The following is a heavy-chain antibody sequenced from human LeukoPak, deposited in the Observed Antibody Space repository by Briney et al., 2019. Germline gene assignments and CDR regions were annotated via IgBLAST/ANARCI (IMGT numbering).Heavy chain of an antibody. V-gene: IGHV1-69*13. CDR1: GGTFSSYA. D-gene: IGHD6-13*01. Sequence: SVKVSCKASGGTFSSYAISWVRQAPGQGLEWMGGIIPIFGTANYAQKFQGRVTITADESTSAAYMELSSLRSEDTAVYYCARDWDEQQLSNWFDPWGQGTLVTVSS. J-gene: IGHJ5*02. CDR2: IIPIFGTA. CDR3: ARDWDEQQLSNWFDP.